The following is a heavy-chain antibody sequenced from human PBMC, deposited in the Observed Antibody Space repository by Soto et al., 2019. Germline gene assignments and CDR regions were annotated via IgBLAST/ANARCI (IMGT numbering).Heavy chain of an antibody. J-gene: IGHJ4*02. D-gene: IGHD6-6*01. CDR3: ARQSRYGYSSSSLVDY. V-gene: IGHV5-51*01. CDR1: GYSFTSYW. CDR2: IYPGDSDT. Sequence: PGESLKISCKGSGYSFTSYWIGWVRQMPGKGLEWMGIIYPGDSDTRYSPSFQGQVTISADKSISTAYLQWSSLKASDTAMYYCARQSRYGYSSSSLVDYWGQGTLVTVSS.